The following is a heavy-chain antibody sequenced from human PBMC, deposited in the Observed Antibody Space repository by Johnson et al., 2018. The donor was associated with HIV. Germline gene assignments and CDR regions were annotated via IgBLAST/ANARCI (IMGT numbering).Heavy chain of an antibody. CDR3: ARAPLGYCSSSTCITDAFDV. Sequence: VQLVESGGGLVQPGRSLRLSCAASGFTFDDYAMHWVRQAPGKGLEWVSGISWNSGSIGYADSVKGRFTVSRDNSKNTLYLQMIRLRAEDTAVYYCARAPLGYCSSSTCITDAFDVWGQGTMVTVSS. D-gene: IGHD2-2*01. J-gene: IGHJ3*01. CDR2: ISWNSGSI. CDR1: GFTFDDYA. V-gene: IGHV3-9*01.